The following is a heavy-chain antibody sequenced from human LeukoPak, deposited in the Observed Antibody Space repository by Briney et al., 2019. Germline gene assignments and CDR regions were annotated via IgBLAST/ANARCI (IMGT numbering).Heavy chain of an antibody. CDR1: GFTFNSYG. V-gene: IGHV3-33*01. J-gene: IGHJ6*02. CDR2: ISHDGNDE. D-gene: IGHD1-26*01. CDR3: ARDRLGTYISMDV. Sequence: GGSLRLSCLASGFTFNSYGMHWVRQAPGKGLEWVALISHDGNDEFYGDSVKGRFTISRDNVKNILYLQMSSLRAEDTAVYYCARDRLGTYISMDVWGQGTTVTVSS.